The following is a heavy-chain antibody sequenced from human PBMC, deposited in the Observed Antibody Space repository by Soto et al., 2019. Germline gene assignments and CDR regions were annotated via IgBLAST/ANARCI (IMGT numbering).Heavy chain of an antibody. J-gene: IGHJ6*02. D-gene: IGHD6-19*01. Sequence: EVQLVESGGGLVQPGGSLRLSCLASEFTFNTYWMNWVRQAPGRGLEWVANIKEDGSEKNYVDSVKGRITISRDNAKKSLYLQMNSLRGEDTAVYFCARDWGTPGRGSAVGYYYHYGMDVWGQGTTVTVSS. CDR2: IKEDGSEK. CDR1: EFTFNTYW. V-gene: IGHV3-7*05. CDR3: ARDWGTPGRGSAVGYYYHYGMDV.